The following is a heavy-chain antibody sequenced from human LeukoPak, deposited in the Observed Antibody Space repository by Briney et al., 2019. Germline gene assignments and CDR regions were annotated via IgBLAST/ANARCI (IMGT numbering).Heavy chain of an antibody. V-gene: IGHV1-69*13. D-gene: IGHD3-10*01. CDR1: GGTFSNYA. J-gene: IGHJ4*02. CDR2: IIPIFDTT. CDR3: ARGMNRGVIITSEIYFDY. Sequence: SVKVSCKASGGTFSNYAISWVRQAPGQGLEWMGGIIPIFDTTTYAQKFQGRVTITADESTSTAYMDLSSLRFEDTAVYYCARGMNRGVIITSEIYFDYWGQGTLVTVSS.